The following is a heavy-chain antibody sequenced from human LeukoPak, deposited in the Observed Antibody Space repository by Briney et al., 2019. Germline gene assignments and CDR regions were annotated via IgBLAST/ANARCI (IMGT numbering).Heavy chain of an antibody. CDR1: GFTFSSYE. CDR3: ASHSWYETDWGSGDY. Sequence: PGGSLRLSCAASGFTFSSYEMNWVRQAPGKGLEWVSYISSSGSTIYYADSVKGRFTISRDNAKNSLYLQMNSLRAEDTAVYYCASHSWYETDWGSGDYWGQGTLVTVSS. CDR2: ISSSGSTI. D-gene: IGHD6-13*01. J-gene: IGHJ4*02. V-gene: IGHV3-48*03.